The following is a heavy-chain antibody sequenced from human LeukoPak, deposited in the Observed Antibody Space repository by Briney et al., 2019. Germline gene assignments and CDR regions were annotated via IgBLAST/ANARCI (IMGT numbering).Heavy chain of an antibody. V-gene: IGHV4-59*01. Sequence: SETLSLTCSVSGGSINSYYWSWIRQPAGKGLEWIGYIYYSGSTNYNPSLKSRVTISVDTSKTQFSLKLSSVTAADTAVYYCARMAGKYSSSWYHDYWGQGTLVTVSS. D-gene: IGHD6-13*01. CDR2: IYYSGST. CDR3: ARMAGKYSSSWYHDY. J-gene: IGHJ4*02. CDR1: GGSINSYY.